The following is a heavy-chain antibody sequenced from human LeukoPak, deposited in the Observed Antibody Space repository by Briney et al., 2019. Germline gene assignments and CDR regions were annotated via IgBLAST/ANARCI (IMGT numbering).Heavy chain of an antibody. V-gene: IGHV3-15*01. CDR3: TSHAAFDP. CDR1: GFTFSSYA. Sequence: GGSLRLSCAASGFTFSSYAMNWVRQAPGKGLEWVGRIKSKNVGGTTDYAAPVKGRFTISRDDSKNTVYLQMNSLKIEDTAVYYCTSHAAFDPWGQGTLVTVSS. J-gene: IGHJ5*02. CDR2: IKSKNVGGTT.